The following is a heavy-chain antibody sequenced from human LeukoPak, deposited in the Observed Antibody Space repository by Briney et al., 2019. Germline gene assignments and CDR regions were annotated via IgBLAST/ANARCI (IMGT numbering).Heavy chain of an antibody. D-gene: IGHD3-22*01. CDR1: GFTFSSYA. Sequence: GGSLRLSCAASGFTFSSYAMSWVRQAPGKGLEWVSAISGSGGSTYYADSVKGRFTISRDNSKNTLYLQMNSLRAEDTAVYYCAKEPPAYYYDSSGYSHGFDDWGQGTLVTVSS. CDR3: AKEPPAYYYDSSGYSHGFDD. V-gene: IGHV3-23*01. CDR2: ISGSGGST. J-gene: IGHJ4*02.